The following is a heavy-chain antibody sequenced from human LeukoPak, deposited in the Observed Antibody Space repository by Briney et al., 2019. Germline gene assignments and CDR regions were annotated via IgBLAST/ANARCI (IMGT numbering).Heavy chain of an antibody. Sequence: GGSLRLSCAASGFIFRNAWMSWVRQAPGKGLEWVSSISSSSSYIYYADSVKGRFTISRDNAKNSLYLQMNSLRAEDTAVYYCARDRSDYCSGGSCYFTPHWGQGTLVTVSS. V-gene: IGHV3-21*01. CDR2: ISSSSSYI. CDR3: ARDRSDYCSGGSCYFTPH. J-gene: IGHJ4*02. D-gene: IGHD2-15*01. CDR1: GFIFRNAW.